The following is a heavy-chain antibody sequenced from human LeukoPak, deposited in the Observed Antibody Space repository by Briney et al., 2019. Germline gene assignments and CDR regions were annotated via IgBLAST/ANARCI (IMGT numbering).Heavy chain of an antibody. CDR1: GFTFSSYA. D-gene: IGHD2-21*02. CDR2: IRGSGDST. CDR3: AKGLGDFGRTGGFDI. V-gene: IGHV3-23*01. Sequence: GGSLRLSCAASGFTFSSYAMSWVRQAPGKGLEWVSAIRGSGDSTHYADSVKGRFTISRDNSKNTLYLEMNSLRGEDTAVYYCAKGLGDFGRTGGFDIWGQGTMVTVSP. J-gene: IGHJ3*02.